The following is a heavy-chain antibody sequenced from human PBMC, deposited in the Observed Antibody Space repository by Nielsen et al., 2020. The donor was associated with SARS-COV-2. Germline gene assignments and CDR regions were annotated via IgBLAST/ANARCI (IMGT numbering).Heavy chain of an antibody. CDR1: GFTFSSNW. J-gene: IGHJ4*02. D-gene: IGHD3-22*01. Sequence: GGSLTLSCAASGFTFSSNWLSWVCNPPGQGLEWVSNIKQDGSENYYVNSVKGRFTTTRDNAKNSLYLQMNSLRAEDTAVYYCARGPEGYYYDSSGYYRFDYWGQGTLVTVSS. CDR3: ARGPEGYYYDSSGYYRFDY. V-gene: IGHV3-7*05. CDR2: IKQDGSEN.